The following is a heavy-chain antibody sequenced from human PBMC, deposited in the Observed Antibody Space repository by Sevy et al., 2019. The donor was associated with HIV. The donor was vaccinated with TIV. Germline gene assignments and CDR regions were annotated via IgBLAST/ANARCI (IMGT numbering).Heavy chain of an antibody. D-gene: IGHD6-19*01. Sequence: ASVKVSCKASGGTFNRYAISWVRQAPGHGLEWLGGIIPIFGTTNYAQKFQGRVTITADESTSTAYMEVSSLRSEDTAVYYCARLTVAGLGGWFDPWGHGTLFTVSS. J-gene: IGHJ5*02. V-gene: IGHV1-69*13. CDR1: GGTFNRYA. CDR2: IIPIFGTT. CDR3: ARLTVAGLGGWFDP.